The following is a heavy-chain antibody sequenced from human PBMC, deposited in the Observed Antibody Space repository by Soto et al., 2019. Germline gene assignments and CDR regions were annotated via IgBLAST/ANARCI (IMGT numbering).Heavy chain of an antibody. CDR1: GYTFTSYY. V-gene: IGHV1-46*01. CDR2: INPSGGST. D-gene: IGHD3-3*01. Sequence: ASVKVSCKASGYTFTSYYMHWVRQSAGQGLEWMGIINPSGGSTSYAQKFQGRVTMTRDTSTSTVYMELSSLRSEDTAVYYCARGPYYDFWSGLLDYFDYWGQGTLVTVSS. CDR3: ARGPYYDFWSGLLDYFDY. J-gene: IGHJ4*02.